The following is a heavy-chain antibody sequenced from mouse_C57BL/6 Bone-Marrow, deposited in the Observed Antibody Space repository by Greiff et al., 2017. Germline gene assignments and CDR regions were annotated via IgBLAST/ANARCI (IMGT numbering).Heavy chain of an antibody. D-gene: IGHD1-1*01. CDR1: GYTFTSYW. Sequence: QVQLQQPGAELVKPGASVQLSCKASGYTFTSYWMQWVKQRPGQGLEWIGEIDPSDSYTNYNQKFKGKATLTVDTSSSTAYMQLSSLTSEDSAVYYCARGYYYGSSFDYWGQGTTLTVSS. CDR3: ARGYYYGSSFDY. CDR2: IDPSDSYT. J-gene: IGHJ2*01. V-gene: IGHV1-50*01.